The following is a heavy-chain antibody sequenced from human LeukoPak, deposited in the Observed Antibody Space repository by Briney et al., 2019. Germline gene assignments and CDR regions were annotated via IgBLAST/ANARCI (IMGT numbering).Heavy chain of an antibody. CDR1: GDTLSSNSAA. CDR2: IYYRSTTYN. V-gene: IGHV6-1*01. D-gene: IGHD6-13*01. Sequence: SQTLSLTCALSGDTLSSNSAASNWIRQSPSRCLEWLVSIYYRSTTYNDYAVSVKSRITINPDTSKNQFSLQLNSVTPEDTAVYYCARGSSSWYPDDAFDIWGQGTMVTVSS. J-gene: IGHJ3*02. CDR3: ARGSSSWYPDDAFDI.